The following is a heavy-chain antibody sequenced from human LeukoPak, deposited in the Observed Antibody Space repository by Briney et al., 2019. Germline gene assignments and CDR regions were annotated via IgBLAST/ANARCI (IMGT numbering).Heavy chain of an antibody. J-gene: IGHJ4*02. CDR2: INSDVSRS. CDR3: VSGDSYALSDY. D-gene: IGHD3-16*01. CDR1: EFTFSSYW. V-gene: IGHV3-74*01. Sequence: GGSLRLSCAASEFTFSSYWMHWVPQAPGKGLVWVSRINSDVSRSNYADSVLGRFTISRDNAENTLYLQMNSLRVEDTAVYYCVSGDSYALSDYWGQGTLVTVSS.